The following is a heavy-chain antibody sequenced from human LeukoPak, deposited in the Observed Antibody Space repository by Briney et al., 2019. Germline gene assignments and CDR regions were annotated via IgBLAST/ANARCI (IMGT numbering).Heavy chain of an antibody. D-gene: IGHD5-18*01. CDR2: VYSGDSDA. CDR3: ARQQPGYSFGPAFDI. J-gene: IGHJ3*02. CDR1: GYSFSSYW. V-gene: IGHV5-51*01. Sequence: GESLKISCKGSGYSFSSYWIGWVRQVPGQGLEWMGIVYSGDSDARYSPSFQGQVIISADKSISTAFLQWSSLKASDTAMYYCARQQPGYSFGPAFDIWGQGTMVTVSS.